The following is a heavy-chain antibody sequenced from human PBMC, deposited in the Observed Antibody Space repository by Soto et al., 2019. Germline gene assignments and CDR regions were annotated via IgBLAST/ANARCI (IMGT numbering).Heavy chain of an antibody. J-gene: IGHJ2*01. Sequence: QVQLVQSGAEVKKPGASVKVSCKASGFTFISGHYMHWVRQAPGQGLEWMGLINPNSGATSYAQRFQGRVTLTGDTSTTTLYMDLSSLRSEDTAVYYCARSLASGSQSYWYFDLWGRGTLVTVSS. V-gene: IGHV1-46*01. CDR1: GFTFISGHY. D-gene: IGHD1-26*01. CDR3: ARSLASGSQSYWYFDL. CDR2: INPNSGAT.